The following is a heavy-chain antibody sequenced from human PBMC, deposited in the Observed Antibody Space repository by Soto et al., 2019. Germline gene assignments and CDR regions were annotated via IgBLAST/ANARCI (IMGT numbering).Heavy chain of an antibody. CDR1: GYTFTSYG. V-gene: IGHV1-18*01. CDR2: ISAFNGQT. CDR3: ARGGDYYYGLDV. D-gene: IGHD3-16*01. J-gene: IGHJ6*02. Sequence: ASVKVSCKASGYTFTSYGVSWVRQAPGQGLEWMGWISAFNGQTNYIQKVQGRVTLTTEASTSTAYMELRSLRSDDTAVYYCARGGDYYYGLDVWGQGTTVTISS.